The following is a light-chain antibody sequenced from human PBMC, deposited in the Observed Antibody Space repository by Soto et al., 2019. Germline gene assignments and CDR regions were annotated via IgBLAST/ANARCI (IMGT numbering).Light chain of an antibody. CDR2: DAS. V-gene: IGKV1-5*01. CDR1: QRISNW. CDR3: QQYGSSHWG. Sequence: DIQMTQSPSTLSASVGDRVTITCRASQRISNWLAWDQQKAGKAPKLLIYDASSLKSGVPSRFSGSGSGTAFTLTIRRLEPEDFAVYYCQQYGSSHWGFGQGTKVDIK. J-gene: IGKJ1*01.